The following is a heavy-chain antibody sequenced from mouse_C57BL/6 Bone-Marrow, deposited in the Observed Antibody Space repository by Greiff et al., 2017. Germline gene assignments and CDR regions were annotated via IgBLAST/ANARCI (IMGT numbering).Heavy chain of an antibody. D-gene: IGHD1-1*01. J-gene: IGHJ3*01. CDR2: IHPNSGST. Sequence: QVQLQQPGAELVKPGASVKLSCKASGYTFTSYWMHWVKQRPGQGLEWIGMIHPNSGSTNYNEKFKSKATLTVDKSSSTAYMQLSSLTSEDSAVYYCARKLYYYGSSYGYWGQGTLVTVSA. CDR3: ARKLYYYGSSYGY. CDR1: GYTFTSYW. V-gene: IGHV1-64*01.